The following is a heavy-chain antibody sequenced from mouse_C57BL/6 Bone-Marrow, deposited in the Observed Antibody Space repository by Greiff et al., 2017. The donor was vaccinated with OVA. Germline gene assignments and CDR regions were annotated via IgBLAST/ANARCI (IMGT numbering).Heavy chain of an antibody. V-gene: IGHV1-63*01. CDR1: GYTFTNYW. J-gene: IGHJ4*01. CDR3: ARDSNDAMDY. CDR2: IYPGGGYT. Sequence: QVQLQQSGAELVRPGTSVKMSCKASGYTFTNYWIGWAKQRPGHGLEWIGDIYPGGGYTNYNEKFKGKATLTADKSSSTAYMQFSSLTSEDSAIYYCARDSNDAMDYWGQGTSVTVSS. D-gene: IGHD2-5*01.